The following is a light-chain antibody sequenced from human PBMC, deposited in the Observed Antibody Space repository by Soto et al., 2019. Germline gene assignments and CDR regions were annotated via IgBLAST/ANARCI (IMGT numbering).Light chain of an antibody. V-gene: IGLV1-44*01. J-gene: IGLJ1*01. CDR1: ISNIGSNT. Sequence: QAVLTQPASSSVTPGQRVTISCSGSISNIGSNTVNWYQQLPGTAPKLLIYSNNQRPSGVPDRFSGSKSGTSASLAISGLQSEDEADYYCAAWDDSLNVVYVFGTGTKVTDL. CDR2: SNN. CDR3: AAWDDSLNVVYV.